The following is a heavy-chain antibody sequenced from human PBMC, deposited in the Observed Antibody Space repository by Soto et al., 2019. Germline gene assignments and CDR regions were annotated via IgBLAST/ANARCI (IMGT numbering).Heavy chain of an antibody. CDR2: IIPILGIA. Sequence: QVQLVQSGAEVKKPGSSVKVSCKASGGTFSSYTISWVRQAPGQGLGWMGRIIPILGIANYAQKFQGRVTITADKSTSTAYMELSSLRSEDTAVYYCATLGVTTPGVPDYWGQGTLVTVSS. CDR3: ATLGVTTPGVPDY. V-gene: IGHV1-69*02. J-gene: IGHJ4*02. CDR1: GGTFSSYT. D-gene: IGHD4-17*01.